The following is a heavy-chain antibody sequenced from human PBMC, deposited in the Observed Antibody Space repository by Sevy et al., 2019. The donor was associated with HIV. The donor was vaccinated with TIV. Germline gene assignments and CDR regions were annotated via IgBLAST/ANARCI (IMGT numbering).Heavy chain of an antibody. V-gene: IGHV3-23*01. D-gene: IGHD6-13*01. Sequence: GGSLRLSCAASGFKFDNYDFSWVRQAPGKGLEWVSGFSGTDGSGTDGTTYYTDSVKGRFIISRDNSKKTLYLEMNSLRVDDTAVYYCAKAARYSSVWYSTGEPFDYWGQGTLVTVSS. CDR1: GFKFDNYD. J-gene: IGHJ4*02. CDR3: AKAARYSSVWYSTGEPFDY. CDR2: FSGTDGSGTDGTT.